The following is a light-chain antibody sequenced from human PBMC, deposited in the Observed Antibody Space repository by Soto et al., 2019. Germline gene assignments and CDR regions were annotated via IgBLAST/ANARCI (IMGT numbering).Light chain of an antibody. J-gene: IGLJ3*02. V-gene: IGLV4-69*01. CDR1: SGHSSYA. CDR2: LNSDGSH. Sequence: QLVLTQSPSASASLGASVKLTCTLSSGHSSYAIAWHQQQPEKGPRHLMKLNSDGSHSKGDGIPDRFSGSSSGADRYLTISSLQSEDEADYYCQTWGTGIRVFGGGTKLTVL. CDR3: QTWGTGIRV.